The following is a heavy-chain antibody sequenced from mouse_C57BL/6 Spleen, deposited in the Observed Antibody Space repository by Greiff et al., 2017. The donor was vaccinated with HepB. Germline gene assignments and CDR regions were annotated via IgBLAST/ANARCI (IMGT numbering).Heavy chain of an antibody. V-gene: IGHV2-5*01. CDR3: ATTVVASYWYFDV. Sequence: VQLQQSGPGLVQPSQSLSITCTVSGFSLTSYGVHWVRQSPGKGLEWLGVIWRGGSTDYNAAFMSRLSITKDNAKSQVFFKMNSLQADDTAIYYCATTVVASYWYFDVWGTGTTVTVSS. J-gene: IGHJ1*03. D-gene: IGHD1-1*01. CDR2: IWRGGST. CDR1: GFSLTSYG.